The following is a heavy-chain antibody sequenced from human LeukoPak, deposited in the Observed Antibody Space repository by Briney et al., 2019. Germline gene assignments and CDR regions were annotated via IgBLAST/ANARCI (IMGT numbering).Heavy chain of an antibody. D-gene: IGHD3-22*01. CDR1: GGSFSGYY. Sequence: SETLSLTCAVYGGSFSGYYWSWIRQPPGKGLEWIGEINHSGSTNYNPSLKSRVTISVDTSKNQFSLKLSSVTAADTAVYYCARGHAYYYDSSGYFWFDLWGQGTLVTVSS. CDR2: INHSGST. J-gene: IGHJ5*02. CDR3: ARGHAYYYDSSGYFWFDL. V-gene: IGHV4-34*01.